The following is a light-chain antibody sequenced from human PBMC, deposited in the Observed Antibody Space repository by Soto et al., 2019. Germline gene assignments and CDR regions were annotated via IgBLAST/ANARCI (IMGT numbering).Light chain of an antibody. Sequence: QSALTQPRSVSGSPGQSVTISCTGTSSDVGGYNYVPWYQQHPGKAPKLMIYDVNKRPSGVPDRFSGSKSGNTASLTISGLQAEDEADYYCSSYAGTYTYVFGTGTKLTVL. J-gene: IGLJ1*01. V-gene: IGLV2-11*01. CDR3: SSYAGTYTYV. CDR1: SSDVGGYNY. CDR2: DVN.